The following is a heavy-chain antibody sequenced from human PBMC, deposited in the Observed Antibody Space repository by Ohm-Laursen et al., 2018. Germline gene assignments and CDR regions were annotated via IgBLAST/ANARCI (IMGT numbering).Heavy chain of an antibody. Sequence: SLRLSCVASGFIFSSFAMTWVRQAPGKGLEWVSVISGSGDDTYYTDSVKGRFTVSRDISNNTVYLHMDSLGAEDTAVYYCAKGRSEVVSAALNYWGQGTLVTVSS. J-gene: IGHJ4*02. CDR1: GFIFSSFA. CDR3: AKGRSEVVSAALNY. CDR2: ISGSGDDT. V-gene: IGHV3-23*01. D-gene: IGHD2-2*01.